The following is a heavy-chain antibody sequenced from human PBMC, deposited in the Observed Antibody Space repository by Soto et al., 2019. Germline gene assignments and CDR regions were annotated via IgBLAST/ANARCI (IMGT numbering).Heavy chain of an antibody. CDR3: ARDPMTTGFFDD. D-gene: IGHD4-17*01. CDR1: GFSFSTFW. J-gene: IGHJ4*02. Sequence: GGFLRLSCVTSGFSFSTFWLNWVRQAPGKGLEWVANINQDGSEKYYVDSVKGRFTISRDNAKNSLYLQMNSLRAEDTAVYYLARDPMTTGFFDDWGQGTLVTVAS. CDR2: INQDGSEK. V-gene: IGHV3-7*01.